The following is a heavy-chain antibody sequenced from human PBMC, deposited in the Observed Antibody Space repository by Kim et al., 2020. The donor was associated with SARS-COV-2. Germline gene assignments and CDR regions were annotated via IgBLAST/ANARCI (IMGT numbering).Heavy chain of an antibody. J-gene: IGHJ6*02. CDR1: GFTFSSYW. D-gene: IGHD3-10*01. CDR2: IKQDGSEK. CDR3: ARDSALWFGEYYYYYYGMDV. Sequence: GGSLRLSCAASGFTFSSYWMSWVRQAPGKGLEWVANIKQDGSEKYYVDSVKGRFTISRDNAKNSLYLQMNSLRAEDTAVYYCARDSALWFGEYYYYYYGMDVWGQGTTVTVSS. V-gene: IGHV3-7*01.